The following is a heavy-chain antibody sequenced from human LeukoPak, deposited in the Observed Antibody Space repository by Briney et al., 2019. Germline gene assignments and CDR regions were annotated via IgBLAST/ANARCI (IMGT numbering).Heavy chain of an antibody. CDR1: GDSVSSNSVT. J-gene: IGHJ4*02. Sequence: SQSLSLTCAISGDSVSSNSVTWNWIRQSPSRGLEWLGRTYYGSTWYNDYAVSVRGRITVNPDTSKNQFSLHLNSVTPEDTAVYYCAKNSGWLPNYWGQGTLVTVSS. V-gene: IGHV6-1*01. CDR3: AKNSGWLPNY. D-gene: IGHD1-26*01. CDR2: TYYGSTWYN.